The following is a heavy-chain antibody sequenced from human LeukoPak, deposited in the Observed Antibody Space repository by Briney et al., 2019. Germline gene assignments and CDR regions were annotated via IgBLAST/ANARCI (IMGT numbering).Heavy chain of an antibody. CDR2: IKQDGSKK. V-gene: IGHV3-7*04. Sequence: GGSLRLSCAASGFTFSNNAMSWVHQAPGKGLEWVANIKQDGSKKSYVDSVKGRFTISRDNAKNSLYLQMNSLRAEDTAIYYCTRVGYIDEGIDYWGQGTLVTVSS. CDR3: TRVGYIDEGIDY. CDR1: GFTFSNNA. D-gene: IGHD5-24*01. J-gene: IGHJ4*02.